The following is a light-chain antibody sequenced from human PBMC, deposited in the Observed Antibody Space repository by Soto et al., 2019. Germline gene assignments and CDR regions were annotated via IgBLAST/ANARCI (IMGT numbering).Light chain of an antibody. CDR2: EVY. CDR3: NSYAGSNSFV. Sequence: QSALTQPASVSGSPGQSITISCTGTNSDVGGYDRVSWYQHHPGKAPKLLIFEVYNRPSGISDRFSGSKSGDTASLTISGLQAEDEADYYCNSYAGSNSFVFGTGTKLTVL. CDR1: NSDVGGYDR. V-gene: IGLV2-14*01. J-gene: IGLJ1*01.